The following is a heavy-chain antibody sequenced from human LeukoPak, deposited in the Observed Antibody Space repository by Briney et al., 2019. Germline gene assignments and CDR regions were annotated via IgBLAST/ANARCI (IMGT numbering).Heavy chain of an antibody. Sequence: GRSLRLSCAASGFTFSSYAMHWVRQAPGKGLEWVAVISYDGSNKYYADSVKGRFTISRDNSKNTLYLQMNSLRAEDTAVYYCARAHRSSGWYSPSWNYYMDVWGKGTTVTISS. CDR1: GFTFSSYA. CDR2: ISYDGSNK. D-gene: IGHD6-19*01. CDR3: ARAHRSSGWYSPSWNYYMDV. J-gene: IGHJ6*03. V-gene: IGHV3-30*04.